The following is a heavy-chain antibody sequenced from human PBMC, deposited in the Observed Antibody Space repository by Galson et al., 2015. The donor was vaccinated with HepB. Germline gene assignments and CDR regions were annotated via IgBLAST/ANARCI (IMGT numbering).Heavy chain of an antibody. J-gene: IGHJ6*02. CDR2: IYPGDSDT. D-gene: IGHD2-2*01. CDR3: ARQYCSSTSCYGSYYYGMDV. Sequence: QSGAEVKKPGESLKISCKGSGYSFTSYWIGWVRQMPGKGLEWMGIIYPGDSDTRYSPSFQGQVTISADKSISTAYLQWSSLKASDTAMYYCARQYCSSTSCYGSYYYGMDVWGQGTTVTVSS. CDR1: GYSFTSYW. V-gene: IGHV5-51*03.